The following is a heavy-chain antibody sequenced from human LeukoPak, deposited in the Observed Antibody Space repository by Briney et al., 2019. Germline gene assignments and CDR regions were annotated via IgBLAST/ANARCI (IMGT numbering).Heavy chain of an antibody. V-gene: IGHV3-21*01. D-gene: IGHD5-12*01. CDR3: VRGSGGYDPLDFDY. J-gene: IGHJ4*02. CDR1: GFTFSSYS. CDR2: ISSSSSYI. Sequence: GGSLRLSCAASGFTFSSYSMNWVRQAPGKGLEWVSSISSSSSYIYYADSVKGRFTISRENAKKSLNPQMKSLRAEDTAVYYCVRGSGGYDPLDFDYWGRGTLVSVAS.